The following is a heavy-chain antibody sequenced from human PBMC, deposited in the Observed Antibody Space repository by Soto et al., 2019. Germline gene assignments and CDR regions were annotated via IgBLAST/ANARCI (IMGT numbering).Heavy chain of an antibody. V-gene: IGHV3-15*01. D-gene: IGHD3-22*01. J-gene: IGHJ4*02. CDR3: TTYYYDSSGYYYFDY. Sequence: GGSLRLSCAASGFTFSNAWMSWVRQAPGKGLEWVGRIKSKTDGGTTDYAAPVKGRFTISRDDSKNTLYLQMNSLKTEDTAVYYCTTYYYDSSGYYYFDYWGQGTLVTVSS. CDR2: IKSKTDGGTT. CDR1: GFTFSNAW.